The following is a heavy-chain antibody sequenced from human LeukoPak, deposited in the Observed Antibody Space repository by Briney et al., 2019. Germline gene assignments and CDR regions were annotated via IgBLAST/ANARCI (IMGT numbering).Heavy chain of an antibody. D-gene: IGHD3-22*01. J-gene: IGHJ4*02. Sequence: QSGGSLRLSCAASGFTFSSYAMSWVRQAPGKGLEWVSAISGSGGSTYYADSVKGRFTISRDNSKNTLYLQMNGLRAEDTAVYYCAKDQGIVVVISPFDYWGQGTLVTVSS. V-gene: IGHV3-23*01. CDR3: AKDQGIVVVISPFDY. CDR1: GFTFSSYA. CDR2: ISGSGGST.